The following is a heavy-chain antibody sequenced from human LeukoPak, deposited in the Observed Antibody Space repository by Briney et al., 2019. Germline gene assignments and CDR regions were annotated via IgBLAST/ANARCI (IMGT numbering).Heavy chain of an antibody. CDR1: GYTFTSYG. Sequence: ASVKVSCKASGYTFTSYGIIWVRQAPGQGLEWMGWISAYNGNTNYAQKLQGRVTMTTDTSTSTAYMELRSLRSDDTAVYYCARHSSSSGGDWFDPWGQGTLVTVSS. J-gene: IGHJ5*02. CDR2: ISAYNGNT. D-gene: IGHD6-6*01. CDR3: ARHSSSSGGDWFDP. V-gene: IGHV1-18*01.